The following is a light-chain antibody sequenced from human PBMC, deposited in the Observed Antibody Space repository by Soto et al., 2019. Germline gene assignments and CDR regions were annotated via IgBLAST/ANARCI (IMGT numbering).Light chain of an antibody. Sequence: CNNTSSDVGGYDYVSWYQQHPGKAPKLMIYDVSKRPSGVPDRFSGSKSGNTASLTVSGLQAEDEADYYCSSYAGTYIVLGTEIKVT. CDR1: SSDVGGYDY. J-gene: IGLJ1*01. CDR2: DVS. V-gene: IGLV2-8*01. CDR3: SSYAGTYIV.